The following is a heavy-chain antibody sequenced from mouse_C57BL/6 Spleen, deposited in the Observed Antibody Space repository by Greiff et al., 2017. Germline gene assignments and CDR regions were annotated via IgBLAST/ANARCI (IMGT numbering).Heavy chain of an antibody. D-gene: IGHD1-3*01. CDR1: GYTFTDYE. CDR2: IDPETGGT. CDR3: TEWYRNYDAMDY. V-gene: IGHV1-15*01. Sequence: QVQLQQSGAELVRPGASVTLSCKASGYTFTDYEMHWVKQTPVHGLEWIGAIDPETGGTAYNQKFKGKAILTADKSSSTAYMELRILTSEDSAVYYCTEWYRNYDAMDYWGQGTSVTVSS. J-gene: IGHJ4*01.